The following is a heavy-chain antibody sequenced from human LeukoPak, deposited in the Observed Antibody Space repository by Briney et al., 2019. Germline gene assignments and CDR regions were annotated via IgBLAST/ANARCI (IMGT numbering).Heavy chain of an antibody. Sequence: PGGSLRLSCAASGFIFSNIGMHWIRQAPGKGLEWVAAISYDGSNKYYADSVKGRFTISRDNSKNTLYLYLNSPRADDAAVYYCAKTDNDFWSGHYWGQGTLVTVSS. J-gene: IGHJ4*02. D-gene: IGHD3-3*01. CDR1: GFIFSNIG. CDR3: AKTDNDFWSGHY. CDR2: ISYDGSNK. V-gene: IGHV3-30*18.